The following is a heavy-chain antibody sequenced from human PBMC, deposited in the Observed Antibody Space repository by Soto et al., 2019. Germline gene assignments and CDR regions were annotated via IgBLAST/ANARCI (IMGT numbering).Heavy chain of an antibody. CDR1: GYSISSGYY. V-gene: IGHV4-38-2*01. Sequence: PSETLSLTCAVSGYSISSGYYWGWIRQPPGKGLEWIGSIYHSGSTYYNPSLKSRVTISVDTSKNQFSLKLSSVTAADTAVYYCARGLESGYYKGGYYLDYWGQGTLVTVSS. J-gene: IGHJ4*02. CDR3: ARGLESGYYKGGYYLDY. CDR2: IYHSGST. D-gene: IGHD3-3*01.